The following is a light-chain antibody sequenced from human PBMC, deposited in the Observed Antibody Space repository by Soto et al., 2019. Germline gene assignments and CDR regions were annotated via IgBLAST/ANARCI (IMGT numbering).Light chain of an antibody. J-gene: IGKJ3*01. CDR1: QGISNY. CDR3: QNYNSAPFT. Sequence: DIQMTQSPSSLSASVGDRVTITCRASQGISNYLAWYQQKPGKVPKLLIYAASTLQSGVPSRFGGSGSGTDFTLTISSLQPEDVATYYCQNYNSAPFTFGPGTKVDIK. V-gene: IGKV1-27*01. CDR2: AAS.